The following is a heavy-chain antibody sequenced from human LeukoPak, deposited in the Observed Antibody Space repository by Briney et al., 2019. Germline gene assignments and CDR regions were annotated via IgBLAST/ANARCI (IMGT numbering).Heavy chain of an antibody. CDR2: IYYSGST. V-gene: IGHV4-39*01. CDR3: ARQGGPYYYYMDV. Sequence: SETLSLTCTVSGGSISSSSYYWGWIRQPPGKGLEWIESIYYSGSTYYNPSLKSRVTISVDTSKNQFSLKLSSVTAADTAVYYCARQGGPYYYYMDVWGKGTTVTVSS. J-gene: IGHJ6*03. CDR1: GGSISSSSYY. D-gene: IGHD1-26*01.